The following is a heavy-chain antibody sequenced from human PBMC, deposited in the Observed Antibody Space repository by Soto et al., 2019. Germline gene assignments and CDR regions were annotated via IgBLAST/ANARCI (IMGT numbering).Heavy chain of an antibody. V-gene: IGHV3-23*01. CDR3: ANNYDFWSGYPSGGMDV. J-gene: IGHJ6*02. CDR2: ISGSGGST. CDR1: GFTFSSYA. Sequence: GGSLRLSXAASGFTFSSYAMSWVRQAPGKGLEWVSAISGSGGSTYYADSVKGRFTISRDNSKNTLYLQMNSLRAEDTAVYYCANNYDFWSGYPSGGMDVWGQGTTVTVSS. D-gene: IGHD3-3*01.